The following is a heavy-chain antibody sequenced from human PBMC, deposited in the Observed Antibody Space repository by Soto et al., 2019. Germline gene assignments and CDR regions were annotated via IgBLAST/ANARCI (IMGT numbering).Heavy chain of an antibody. V-gene: IGHV3-53*01. CDR2: IYDLDGS. CDR1: GFTISGKKY. J-gene: IGHJ3*01. D-gene: IGHD1-1*01. Sequence: DVQLVESGGGLIQPGESLRLSCGAFGFTISGKKYVAWVREAPGKGAKWVSAIYDLDGSFYAASVKGRFTTSSDSSKTTVYLQMNDLRPDDTAVYYCATWHELEHAYDVWGQGTTVTVSS. CDR3: ATWHELEHAYDV.